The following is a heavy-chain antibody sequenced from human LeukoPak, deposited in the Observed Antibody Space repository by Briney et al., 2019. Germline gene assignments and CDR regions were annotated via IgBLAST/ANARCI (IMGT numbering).Heavy chain of an antibody. D-gene: IGHD3-3*01. CDR2: LYPGDSDT. V-gene: IGHV5-51*01. CDR3: ATAYDFQFLLDAFDS. Sequence: PRESLQIYCMGTGYRLISYWIGWMRQMPGKGLEWMGILYPGDSDTRYSPSFQGKVTISADKSISTAYLQGSSLKASDAAMYYCATAYDFQFLLDAFDSWGQGTMVTVSS. J-gene: IGHJ3*02. CDR1: GYRLISYW.